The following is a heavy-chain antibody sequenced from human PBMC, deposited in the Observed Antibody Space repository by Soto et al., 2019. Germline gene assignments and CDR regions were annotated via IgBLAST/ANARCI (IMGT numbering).Heavy chain of an antibody. CDR1: GGSFSGYY. D-gene: IGHD3-10*01. J-gene: IGHJ6*02. Sequence: SETLSLTCAVYGGSFSGYYWSWIRQPPGKGLEWIGEINHSGSTNYNPSLKSRVTISVDTSKNQFSLKLSSVTAADTAVYYCARARFGDSKGQIYYYYGMDVWGQGTTVTVSS. CDR3: ARARFGDSKGQIYYYYGMDV. V-gene: IGHV4-34*01. CDR2: INHSGST.